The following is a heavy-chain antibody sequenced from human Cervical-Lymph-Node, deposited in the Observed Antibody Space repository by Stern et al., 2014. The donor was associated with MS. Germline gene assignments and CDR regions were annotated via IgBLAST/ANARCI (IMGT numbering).Heavy chain of an antibody. Sequence: VQLVQSGAEVKKPGESLKISCKGSGYSFTSYWIGWVRQMPGKGLEWMGLIYPGRSDTRYSPSFQGQVTISADKSISTAYLQWSSLKASDTAMYYCARRGYDFRYYYYGMDVWGQGTTVTVSS. CDR2: IYPGRSDT. D-gene: IGHD5-12*01. J-gene: IGHJ6*02. CDR3: ARRGYDFRYYYYGMDV. CDR1: GYSFTSYW. V-gene: IGHV5-51*01.